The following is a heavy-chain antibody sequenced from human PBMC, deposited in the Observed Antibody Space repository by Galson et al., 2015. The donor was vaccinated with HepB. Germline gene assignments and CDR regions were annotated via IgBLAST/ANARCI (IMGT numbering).Heavy chain of an antibody. CDR3: AKAREYYYDSSGPFDY. CDR2: ISGSGGST. V-gene: IGHV3-23*01. D-gene: IGHD3-22*01. CDR1: GFTFSSYA. J-gene: IGHJ4*02. Sequence: SLRLSCAASGFTFSSYAMSWVRQAPGKGLEWVSAISGSGGSTYYADSVKGRFTISRDNSKNTLYLQMNSLRAEDTAVYYCAKAREYYYDSSGPFDYWGQGTLVTVSS.